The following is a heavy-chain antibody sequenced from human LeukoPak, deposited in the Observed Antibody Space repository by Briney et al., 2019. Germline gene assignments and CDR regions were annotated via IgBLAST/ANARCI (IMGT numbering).Heavy chain of an antibody. V-gene: IGHV3-7*01. D-gene: IGHD3-3*01. CDR2: IKQDETEK. CDR3: ARDFSRRNIHWFDR. Sequence: GGSLRLSCAASGFTFSSYAMSWVRQAPGKGLEWVANIKQDETEKYYVDSVKGRFTISRDNAKNSLFLQMNSLRAEDTAVYYCARDFSRRNIHWFDRWGQGTLVTVSS. CDR1: GFTFSSYA. J-gene: IGHJ5*02.